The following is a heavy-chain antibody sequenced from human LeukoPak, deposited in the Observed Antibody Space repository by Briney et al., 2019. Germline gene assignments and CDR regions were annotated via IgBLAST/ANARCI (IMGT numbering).Heavy chain of an antibody. CDR1: GFALNNYG. D-gene: IGHD3-22*01. J-gene: IGHJ6*03. Sequence: GGSLRLSCAASGFALNNYGMNWVRQAPGRGLEWISSISSTSSTIYYADSVKGRFTISRDNAKNSLYLQMNSLRAEDTAVYYCARDNFYYDSSGSYAMYYYYMDVWGKGTTVTVSS. CDR3: ARDNFYYDSSGSYAMYYYYMDV. CDR2: ISSTSSTI. V-gene: IGHV3-48*04.